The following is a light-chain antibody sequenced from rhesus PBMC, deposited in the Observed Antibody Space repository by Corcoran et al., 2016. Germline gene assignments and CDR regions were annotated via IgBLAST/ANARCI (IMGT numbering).Light chain of an antibody. J-gene: IGKJ1*01. Sequence: DIQMTQSPSSLSASVGDTVTITCRASQGISSYVNWFQQKPGKAPKLLIYAASRLESGVPSRFSGSGSGTEFTLTISSLQPEDFAAYYCLQHNSYPWTFGQGTKVEIK. CDR3: LQHNSYPWT. CDR1: QGISSY. V-gene: IGKV1-28*01. CDR2: AAS.